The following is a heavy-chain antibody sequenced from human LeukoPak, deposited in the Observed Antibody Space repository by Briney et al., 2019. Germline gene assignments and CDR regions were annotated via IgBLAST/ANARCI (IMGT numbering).Heavy chain of an antibody. D-gene: IGHD6-13*01. CDR1: GFTFSDYW. CDR2: INDDGRST. CDR3: ARSAAGLDY. V-gene: IGHV3-74*01. Sequence: GGSLRLSCAASGFTFSDYWMHWVRQVPGKGLVWVSRINDDGRSTSEAVSVKGRLTISRDNAKNTLYLQMNSLRVEDTAIYYCARSAAGLDYWGQGTLVTVSS. J-gene: IGHJ4*02.